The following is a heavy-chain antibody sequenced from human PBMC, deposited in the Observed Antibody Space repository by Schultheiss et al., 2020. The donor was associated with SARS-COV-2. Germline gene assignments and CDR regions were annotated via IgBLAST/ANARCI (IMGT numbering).Heavy chain of an antibody. V-gene: IGHV3-30*19. J-gene: IGHJ4*02. CDR2: ISDDGSNK. CDR3: AREQQQLVDY. CDR1: GFTFSNSA. D-gene: IGHD6-13*01. Sequence: GESLKISCAPSGFTFSNSAMHWVRQSPGKGLEWVAIISDDGSNKYTVDSVKGRFTISRDNSKNTLYLQMNSLRPEDTAVYFCAREQQQLVDYWGQGTLVTVSS.